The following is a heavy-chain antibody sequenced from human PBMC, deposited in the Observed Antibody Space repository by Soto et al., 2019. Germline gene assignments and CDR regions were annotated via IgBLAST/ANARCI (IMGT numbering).Heavy chain of an antibody. D-gene: IGHD5-12*01. CDR2: IEHSGST. J-gene: IGHJ5*02. CDR3: ARDGYSRSFDP. V-gene: IGHV4-4*02. Sequence: QVQLQESGPGLVKPSGTLSLTCAISGDSISNSNWWNWVRQPPGKGLEWIGEIEHSGSTNYNPSLKSRVTISVDKSKNQFSLKLTSVTAADTAVYYCARDGYSRSFDPWGQGTLVTVSS. CDR1: GDSISNSNW.